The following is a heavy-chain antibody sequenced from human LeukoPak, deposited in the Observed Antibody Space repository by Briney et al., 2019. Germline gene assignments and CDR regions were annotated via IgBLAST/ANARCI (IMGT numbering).Heavy chain of an antibody. CDR2: IKSKTHGGTT. CDR3: TKDKEDLGTGWYGGFDY. J-gene: IGHJ4*02. D-gene: IGHD6-19*01. CDR1: GFIFSNAW. Sequence: PGGSLRLSCAASGFIFSNAWMIWVRQAPGKGLEWVGRIKSKTHGGTTDYAAPVEGRFTISRDDSKNTLYLQMNSLKTEDTAMYYCTKDKEDLGTGWYGGFDYWGQGTLVTVSS. V-gene: IGHV3-15*01.